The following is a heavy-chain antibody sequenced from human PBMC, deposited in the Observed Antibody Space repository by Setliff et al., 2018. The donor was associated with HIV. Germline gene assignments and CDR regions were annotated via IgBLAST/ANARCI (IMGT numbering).Heavy chain of an antibody. CDR2: IIPVFGTT. J-gene: IGHJ4*02. V-gene: IGHV1-69*13. CDR3: ARGGVYYYDSSGWSMDY. CDR1: GGTFSSYA. D-gene: IGHD3-22*01. Sequence: ASVKVSCKASGGTFSSYAISWVRQAPGQGLDWMGGIIPVFGTTNYAQKFQGRVTITADESTSTAYMELSRLRSEDTAVYYCARGGVYYYDSSGWSMDYWGQGTLVTVSS.